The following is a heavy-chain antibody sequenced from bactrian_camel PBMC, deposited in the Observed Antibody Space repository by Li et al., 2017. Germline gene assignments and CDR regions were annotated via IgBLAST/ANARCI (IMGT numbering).Heavy chain of an antibody. J-gene: IGHJ4*01. CDR3: VRELENTVIEGY. D-gene: IGHD8*01. Sequence: VQLVESGGGLVQPGGSLTLSCAASGFTFSRIDMSWVRQAPGKGLEWVSGIGAGGTDTYYADSVKGRFTFSRDNAKNTVNLQLNSLKPEDTAVYFCVRELENTVIEGYWGQGTQVTVS. V-gene: IGHV3S40*01. CDR1: GFTFSRID. CDR2: IGAGGTDT.